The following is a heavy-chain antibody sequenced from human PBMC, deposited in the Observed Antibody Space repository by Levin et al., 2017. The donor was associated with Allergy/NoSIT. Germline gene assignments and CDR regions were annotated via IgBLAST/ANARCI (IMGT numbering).Heavy chain of an antibody. CDR3: ARHEEWFGELTPNFDY. J-gene: IGHJ4*02. Sequence: SSETLSLTCTVSGGSISSSSYYWGWIRQPPGKGLEWIGSIYYSGSTYYNPSLKSRVTISVDTSKNQFSLKLSSVTAADTAVYYCARHEEWFGELTPNFDYWGQGTLVTVSS. V-gene: IGHV4-39*01. CDR2: IYYSGST. CDR1: GGSISSSSYY. D-gene: IGHD3-10*01.